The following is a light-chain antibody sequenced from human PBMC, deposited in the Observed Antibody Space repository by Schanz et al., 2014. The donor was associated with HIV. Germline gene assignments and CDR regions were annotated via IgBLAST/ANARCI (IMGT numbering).Light chain of an antibody. CDR2: GAS. Sequence: DIVLTQSPDTLSVPPGERATLSCRASHSVSSNFFAWYQQKPGQAPRLLIFGASNRATGIPARFSGSGSGTDFTLTISSLEPEDFAVYYCQQRSTWPLTFGGGTKVQIK. V-gene: IGKV3D-20*02. J-gene: IGKJ4*01. CDR1: HSVSSNF. CDR3: QQRSTWPLT.